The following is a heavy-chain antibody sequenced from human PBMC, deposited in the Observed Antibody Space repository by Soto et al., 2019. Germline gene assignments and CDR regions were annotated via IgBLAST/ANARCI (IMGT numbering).Heavy chain of an antibody. CDR2: IYYSGST. CDR1: GGSVSSCSYY. Sequence: SETLSLTCTVSGGSVSSCSYYWSWIRQPPVKGLEWIGYIYYSGSTNYNPSLKSRVTISVDTSKNQFSLKLSSVTAADTAVYYWARGRSGKRRFYGDYPFDYWGQGTLVTVSS. CDR3: ARGRSGKRRFYGDYPFDY. D-gene: IGHD4-17*01. V-gene: IGHV4-61*01. J-gene: IGHJ4*02.